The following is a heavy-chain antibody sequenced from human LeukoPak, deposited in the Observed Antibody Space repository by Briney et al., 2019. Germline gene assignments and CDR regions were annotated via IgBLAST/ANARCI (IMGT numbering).Heavy chain of an antibody. CDR2: IKPDGSDK. CDR1: GFTFSGHW. CDR3: TRDVWFSFDY. Sequence: GGSLRLSCAASGFTFSGHWMSWVRQAPGKGLEWVAKIKPDGSDKYYVDSVKGRLTISRDNTKNSLYLQMDSLRVDDTAVYYCTRDVWFSFDYWGQGTLVTVSS. V-gene: IGHV3-7*01. D-gene: IGHD3-10*01. J-gene: IGHJ4*02.